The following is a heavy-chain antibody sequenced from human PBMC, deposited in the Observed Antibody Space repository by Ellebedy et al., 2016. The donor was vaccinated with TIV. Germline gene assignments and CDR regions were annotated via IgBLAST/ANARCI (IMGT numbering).Heavy chain of an antibody. CDR1: GGSISSYY. J-gene: IGHJ4*02. CDR2: IYYSGST. CDR3: ARDYCSGGSCYLDY. D-gene: IGHD2-15*01. Sequence: MPSETLSLTCTVSGGSISSYYWSWIRQPPGKGLEWIGYIYYSGSTNYNPSLKSRVTMSVDTSKNQFSLKLSSVTAADTAVYYCARDYCSGGSCYLDYWGQGTLVTVSS. V-gene: IGHV4-59*12.